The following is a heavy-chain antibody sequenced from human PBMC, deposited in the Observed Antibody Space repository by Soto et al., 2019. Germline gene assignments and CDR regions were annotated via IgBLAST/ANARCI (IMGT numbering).Heavy chain of an antibody. V-gene: IGHV3-7*03. CDR3: ARDAYYYDSSGYYPF. J-gene: IGHJ4*02. D-gene: IGHD3-22*01. CDR1: GFTFSSYW. CDR2: IKQDGSEK. Sequence: EVQLVESGGGLVQPGGSLRLSCAASGFTFSSYWMSWVRQAPGKGLEWVANIKQDGSEKYYVDSVKGRFTISRDNAKNSLYLQMNSLRAEDTAVYYCARDAYYYDSSGYYPFWGQGTLVTVSS.